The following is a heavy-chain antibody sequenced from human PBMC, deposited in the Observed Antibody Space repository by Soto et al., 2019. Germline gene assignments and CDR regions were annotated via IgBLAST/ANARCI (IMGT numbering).Heavy chain of an antibody. D-gene: IGHD6-13*01. V-gene: IGHV3-30*18. CDR1: GFTFSDYD. CDR3: AKRSPYSSGWYSPIFDY. J-gene: IGHJ4*02. CDR2: ILFDGSNK. Sequence: GGSLRLSCAASGFTFSDYDMHWVRQAPGKGLDWVSRILFDGSNKYYADSVKGRFTISRDNSKNSLSLRMNSLRDEDTAVYFCAKRSPYSSGWYSPIFDYWRQRALFTASS.